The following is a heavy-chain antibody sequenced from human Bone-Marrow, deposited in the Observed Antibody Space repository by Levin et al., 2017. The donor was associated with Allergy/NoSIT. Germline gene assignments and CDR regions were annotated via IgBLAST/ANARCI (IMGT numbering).Heavy chain of an antibody. CDR1: GGSISSSNW. D-gene: IGHD2-15*01. CDR3: ARVEQYCDGGTCYFSY. Sequence: SETLSLTCAVSGGSISSSNWWTWNRQPPGKGLEWIGEIFHSGSTNYNPSLKSRVTISVDKSKNHFSLRLNSVTAADTAIYYCARVEQYCDGGTCYFSYWGQGTLVTVSS. CDR2: IFHSGST. J-gene: IGHJ4*02. V-gene: IGHV4-4*02.